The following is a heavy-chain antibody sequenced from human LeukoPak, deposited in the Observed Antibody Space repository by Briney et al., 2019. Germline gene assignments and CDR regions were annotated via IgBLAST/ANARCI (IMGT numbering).Heavy chain of an antibody. CDR3: ARQSGYYRGDYYGMDV. CDR2: INHSGST. V-gene: IGHV4-39*01. D-gene: IGHD3-22*01. J-gene: IGHJ6*02. Sequence: SETLSLTCTVSGGSISSSSYYWGWIRQPPGKGLEWIGEINHSGSTNYNPSLKSRVTISVDTSKNQFSLKLSSVTAADTAVYYCARQSGYYRGDYYGMDVWGQGTTVTVSS. CDR1: GGSISSSSYY.